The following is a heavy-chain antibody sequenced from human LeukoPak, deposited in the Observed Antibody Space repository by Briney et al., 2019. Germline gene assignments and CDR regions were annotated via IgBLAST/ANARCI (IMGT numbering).Heavy chain of an antibody. CDR1: GFTSSSYG. J-gene: IGHJ4*02. CDR2: IYSGGST. V-gene: IGHV3-53*01. D-gene: IGHD3-10*01. CDR3: ARAKPKNMVRGLIMRRESRYYFDY. Sequence: GGSLRLSCAASGFTSSSYGMSWVRQAPGKGLEWVSVIYSGGSTYYADSVKGRFTISRDNSKSTLYIQMNSLRAEDTAVYYCARAKPKNMVRGLIMRRESRYYFDYWGQGTLVTVSS.